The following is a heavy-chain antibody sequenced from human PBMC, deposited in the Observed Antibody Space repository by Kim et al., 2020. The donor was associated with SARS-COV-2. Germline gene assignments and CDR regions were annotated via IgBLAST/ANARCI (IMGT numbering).Heavy chain of an antibody. V-gene: IGHV4-39*01. Sequence: SETLSLTCTVSGGSISSSSYYWGCIRQPPGKGLEWIGSIYYSGSTYYNPSLKSRVTISVDTSKNQFSLKLSSVTAADTAVYYCSRGYYYDSSGLDYWGQGTLLTVSS. J-gene: IGHJ4*02. CDR3: SRGYYYDSSGLDY. D-gene: IGHD3-22*01. CDR2: IYYSGST. CDR1: GGSISSSSYY.